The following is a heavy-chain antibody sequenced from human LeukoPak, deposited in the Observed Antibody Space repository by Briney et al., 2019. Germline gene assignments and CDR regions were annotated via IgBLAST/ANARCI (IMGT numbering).Heavy chain of an antibody. D-gene: IGHD3-22*01. CDR3: ARSPLTYYYDSSGYYYFDY. CDR2: IIPIFGTA. Sequence: SVKVSCKASGGTFSSYAISWVRQAPGQGLEWMGGIIPIFGTANYAQKFQGRVTITADKSTSTAYMELSSLRSEDTAVYYCARSPLTYYYDSSGYYYFDYWGQGTLVTVSS. V-gene: IGHV1-69*06. J-gene: IGHJ4*02. CDR1: GGTFSSYA.